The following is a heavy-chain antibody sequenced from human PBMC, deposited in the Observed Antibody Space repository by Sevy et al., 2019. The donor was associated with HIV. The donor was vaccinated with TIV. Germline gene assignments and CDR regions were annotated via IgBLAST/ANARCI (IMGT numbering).Heavy chain of an antibody. V-gene: IGHV1-69*05. Sequence: ASVKVSCKASGGTFSSYAISWVRQAPGQGLEWMGGIIPIFGTANYAQKFQGRVTITTDKSTSTAYIELSSLRSEDTAVYYCARGAPDYYDSSGYYYSAFDIWGQGTMVTVSS. CDR3: ARGAPDYYDSSGYYYSAFDI. CDR1: GGTFSSYA. D-gene: IGHD3-22*01. J-gene: IGHJ3*02. CDR2: IIPIFGTA.